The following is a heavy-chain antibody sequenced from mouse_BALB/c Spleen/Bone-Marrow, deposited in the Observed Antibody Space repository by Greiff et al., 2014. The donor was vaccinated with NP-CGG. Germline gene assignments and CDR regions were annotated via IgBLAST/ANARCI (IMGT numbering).Heavy chain of an antibody. Sequence: LQQSGGGLVKPGGSLKLSCAASGFTFSGYAMSWVRQTPEKRLEWVASISSGGSTFYPDSVKGRFTISRDNARNILYLQMSSLRSEDTAMYYCARRKTTILTTFYWYFDVWGAGTTVTVSS. D-gene: IGHD2-5*01. CDR1: GFTFSGYA. CDR3: ARRKTTILTTFYWYFDV. CDR2: ISSGGST. J-gene: IGHJ1*01. V-gene: IGHV5-6-5*01.